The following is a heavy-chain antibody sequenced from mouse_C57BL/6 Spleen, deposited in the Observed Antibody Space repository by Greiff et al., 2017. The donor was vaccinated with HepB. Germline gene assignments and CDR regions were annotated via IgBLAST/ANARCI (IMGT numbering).Heavy chain of an antibody. D-gene: IGHD1-1*01. CDR3: NDYYGSSYWYFDV. CDR2: IDPETGGT. Sequence: LVESGAELVRPGASVTLSCKASGYTFTDYEMHWVKQTPVHGLEWIGAIDPETGGTAYNQKFKGKAILTADKSSSTAYMELRSLTSEDSAVYYCNDYYGSSYWYFDVWGTGTTVTVSS. CDR1: GYTFTDYE. J-gene: IGHJ1*03. V-gene: IGHV1-15*01.